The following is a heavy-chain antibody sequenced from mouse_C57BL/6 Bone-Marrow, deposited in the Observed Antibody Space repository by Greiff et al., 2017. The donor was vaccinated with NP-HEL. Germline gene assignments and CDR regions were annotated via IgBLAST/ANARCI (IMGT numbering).Heavy chain of an antibody. Sequence: VQLQQPGAELVKPGASVKMSCKASGYTFTSYWITWVKQRPGQGLEWIGDIYPGSGSTNYNEKFKSKATLTVDTSSSTAYMQLSSSTSEDSAVYYCARDGGSSCHWYFDVWGTGTTVTVSS. CDR2: IYPGSGST. CDR1: GYTFTSYW. CDR3: ARDGGSSCHWYFDV. J-gene: IGHJ1*03. D-gene: IGHD1-1*01. V-gene: IGHV1-55*01.